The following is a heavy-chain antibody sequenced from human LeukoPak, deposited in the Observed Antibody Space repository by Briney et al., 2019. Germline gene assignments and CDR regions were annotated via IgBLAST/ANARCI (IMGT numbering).Heavy chain of an antibody. V-gene: IGHV3-66*01. J-gene: IGHJ4*02. CDR2: IYSGGST. D-gene: IGHD3-3*01. CDR1: GFTVSSNY. Sequence: PGGSLRLSCAASGFTVSSNYMSWVRQAPGKGLEWVSVIYSGGSTYYADSVKGRFTISRDNSKNTLYLQMNSLRAEDTAVYYCARAPLLEWLLFDYWGQGTLVTVSS. CDR3: ARAPLLEWLLFDY.